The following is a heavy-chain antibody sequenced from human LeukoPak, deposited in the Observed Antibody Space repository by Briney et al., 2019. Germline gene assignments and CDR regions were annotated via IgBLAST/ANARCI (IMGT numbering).Heavy chain of an antibody. CDR1: GFTFSSYA. V-gene: IGHV3-23*01. CDR2: INGSGGST. D-gene: IGHD2-2*01. CDR3: ATGGYCSSTSCYPPIDY. Sequence: GGSLRLSCAASGFTFSSYAMSWVRQAPGKGLEWVSAINGSGGSTYYADSVKGRFTISRDNSKNTLYLQMNSLRAEDTAVYYCATGGYCSSTSCYPPIDYWGQGTLVTVSS. J-gene: IGHJ4*02.